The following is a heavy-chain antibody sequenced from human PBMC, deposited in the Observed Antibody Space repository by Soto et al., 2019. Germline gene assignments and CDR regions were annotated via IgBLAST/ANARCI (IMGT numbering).Heavy chain of an antibody. D-gene: IGHD3-10*01. Sequence: AASVKVSCKASGYTFTSYGISWVRQAPGQGLEWMGWISAYNGNTNYAQKLQGRVTMTTDTSTSTAYMELRSLRSDDTAVYYCARDLITMVRGVMYYYYGMDVWGQGTTVTVSS. J-gene: IGHJ6*02. V-gene: IGHV1-18*04. CDR3: ARDLITMVRGVMYYYYGMDV. CDR1: GYTFTSYG. CDR2: ISAYNGNT.